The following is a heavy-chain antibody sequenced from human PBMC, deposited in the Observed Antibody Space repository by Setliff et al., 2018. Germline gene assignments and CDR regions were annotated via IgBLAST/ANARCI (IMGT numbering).Heavy chain of an antibody. Sequence: PSETLSLTCTVSGGSISSHYWSWIRQPPGKGLEWIGYIYYSGSTNYNPSLKSRVTISVDTSKNQFSLKLSAVTAADTAVYYCARDVRYYYGSGSYYNDWFDPWGRGTLVTVSS. CDR3: ARDVRYYYGSGSYYNDWFDP. D-gene: IGHD3-10*01. V-gene: IGHV4-59*11. CDR2: IYYSGST. J-gene: IGHJ5*02. CDR1: GGSISSHY.